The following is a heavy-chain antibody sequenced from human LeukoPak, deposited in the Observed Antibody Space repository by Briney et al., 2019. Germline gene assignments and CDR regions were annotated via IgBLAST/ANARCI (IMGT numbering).Heavy chain of an antibody. CDR3: ARDGTYCSGGSCYFRWFDP. CDR2: IYTSGST. D-gene: IGHD2-15*01. CDR1: GGSISSYY. J-gene: IGHJ5*02. Sequence: SETLSLTCTVSGGSISSYYWSWIRQPAGKGLEWIGRIYTSGSTNYNPSLKSRVTMSVDTSKNQFSLKLSSVTAADTAVYYCARDGTYCSGGSCYFRWFDPWGQGTLVTVSS. V-gene: IGHV4-4*07.